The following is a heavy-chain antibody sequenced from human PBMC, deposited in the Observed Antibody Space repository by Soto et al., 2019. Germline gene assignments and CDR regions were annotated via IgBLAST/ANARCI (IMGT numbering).Heavy chain of an antibody. V-gene: IGHV4-31*03. CDR1: GGSISSGGYY. D-gene: IGHD3-9*01. CDR3: AREMYYDILTGSLSYFQH. Sequence: QVQLQESGPGLVKPSQTLSLTCTVSGGSISSGGYYWSWIRQHPGKGLEWIGYIYYSGSTYYNPSLKRRVTISVDTSKNQFSLKLSSVTAADTAVYYCAREMYYDILTGSLSYFQHWGQGTLVTVSS. J-gene: IGHJ1*01. CDR2: IYYSGST.